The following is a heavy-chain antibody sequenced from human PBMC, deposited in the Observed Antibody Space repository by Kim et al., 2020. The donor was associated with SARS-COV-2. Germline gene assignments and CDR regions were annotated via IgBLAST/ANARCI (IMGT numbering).Heavy chain of an antibody. CDR2: INHSGST. CDR3: ARAPRKLYSSSWYYYYYGMDV. D-gene: IGHD6-13*01. Sequence: SETLSLTCAVYGGSFSGYYWSWIRQPPGKGLEWIGEINHSGSTNYNPSLKSRVTISVDTSKNQFSLKLSSVTAADTAVYYCARAPRKLYSSSWYYYYYGMDVWGQGTTVTVSS. CDR1: GGSFSGYY. V-gene: IGHV4-34*01. J-gene: IGHJ6*02.